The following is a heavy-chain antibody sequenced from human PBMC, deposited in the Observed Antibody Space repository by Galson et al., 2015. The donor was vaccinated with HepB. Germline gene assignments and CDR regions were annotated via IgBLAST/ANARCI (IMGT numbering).Heavy chain of an antibody. CDR3: ARERGPYDGFDI. CDR2: VSRDGSNK. CDR1: GFTFSSYS. Sequence: SLRLSCAASGFTFSSYSIRWVRQAPDKGLQCVGVVSRDGSNKYYPDSVKGRFTISRDNSNNTLYLQLNSLRAEDTAVYYCARERGPYDGFDIWGQGTMVTVSS. J-gene: IGHJ3*02. V-gene: IGHV3-30*04.